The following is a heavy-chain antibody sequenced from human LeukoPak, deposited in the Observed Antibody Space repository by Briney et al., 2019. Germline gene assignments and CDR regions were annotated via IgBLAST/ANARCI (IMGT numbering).Heavy chain of an antibody. CDR3: ARGERGTACSSTSCYDPFDY. V-gene: IGHV3-21*01. CDR2: ISSSSFM. Sequence: KTGGSLRLSCAASGFTFSSYAMSWVRQAPGKGLEWVSSISSSSFMYYADSVKGRFTISRDNAKNSLYLQMNSLRAEDTAVYYCARGERGTACSSTSCYDPFDYWGQGTLVTVSS. CDR1: GFTFSSYA. J-gene: IGHJ4*02. D-gene: IGHD2-2*01.